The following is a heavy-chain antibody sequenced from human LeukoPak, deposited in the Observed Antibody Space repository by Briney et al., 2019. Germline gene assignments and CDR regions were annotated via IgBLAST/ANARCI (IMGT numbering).Heavy chain of an antibody. J-gene: IGHJ4*02. CDR3: ARDEGYYDSSGYYGRYFDY. Sequence: SQTLSLTCTVSGGSISSSGYYWSWIRQHPGKGLEWIGYIYYSGSTYYNPSLKSRVTISVDTSKNQFSLKLSSVTAADTAVYYCARDEGYYDSSGYYGRYFDYWGQGTLVTVSS. CDR2: IYYSGST. D-gene: IGHD3-22*01. CDR1: GGSISSSGYY. V-gene: IGHV4-31*03.